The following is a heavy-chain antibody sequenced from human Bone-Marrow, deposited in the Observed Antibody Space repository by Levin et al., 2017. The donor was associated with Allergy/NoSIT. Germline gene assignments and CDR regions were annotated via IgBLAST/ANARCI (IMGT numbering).Heavy chain of an antibody. D-gene: IGHD3-10*01. J-gene: IGHJ4*02. CDR1: GFAFSTHW. CDR2: INTDGGST. CDR3: ARVPYSFGSGSLMDL. Sequence: GESLKISCAASGFAFSTHWMHWVRQAPGKGLLWVSRINTDGGSTAYADSVKGRFTISRDNAKNTLYLQMTNLRAEDTAVYYCARVPYSFGSGSLMDLWGQGTLVTVSS. V-gene: IGHV3-74*01.